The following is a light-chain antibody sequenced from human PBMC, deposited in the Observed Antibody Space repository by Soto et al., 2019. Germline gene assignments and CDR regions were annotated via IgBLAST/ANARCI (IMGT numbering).Light chain of an antibody. CDR3: QQYNSWMWT. J-gene: IGKJ1*01. Sequence: EIVMTQSPATLSVSPGEGVTLSCRASQSVSSKLAWYEQKPGQAPRILIYGASTRDTGIPARFSGSGAGTEFTLIISSLQSEDSAVYYCQQYNSWMWTFGQGTKVDIK. V-gene: IGKV3-15*01. CDR1: QSVSSK. CDR2: GAS.